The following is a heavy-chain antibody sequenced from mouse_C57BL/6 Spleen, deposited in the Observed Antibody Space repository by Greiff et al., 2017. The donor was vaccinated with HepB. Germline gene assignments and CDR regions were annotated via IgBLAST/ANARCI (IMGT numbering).Heavy chain of an antibody. V-gene: IGHV5-17*01. J-gene: IGHJ3*01. CDR3: ARGGYDAAWFAY. Sequence: EVKLMESGGGLVKPGGSLKLSCAASGFTFSDYGMHWVRQAPEKGLEWVAYISSGSSTIYYADTVKGRFTISRDNAKNTLFLQMTSLRSEDTAMYYCARGGYDAAWFAYWGQGTLVTVSA. D-gene: IGHD2-2*01. CDR2: ISSGSSTI. CDR1: GFTFSDYG.